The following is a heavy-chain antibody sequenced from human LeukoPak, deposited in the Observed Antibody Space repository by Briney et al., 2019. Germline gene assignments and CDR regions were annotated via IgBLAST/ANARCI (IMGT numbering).Heavy chain of an antibody. V-gene: IGHV1-18*04. CDR3: ARDSMVRGVYYYYGMDV. Sequence: ASVKASCKASGYTFTSYGISWVRQAPGQGLEWMGWISAYNGNTNYAQKLQGRVTMTTDTSTSTAYMELRSLRSDDTAVYYCARDSMVRGVYYYYGMDVWGKGTTVTVSS. J-gene: IGHJ6*04. D-gene: IGHD3-10*01. CDR1: GYTFTSYG. CDR2: ISAYNGNT.